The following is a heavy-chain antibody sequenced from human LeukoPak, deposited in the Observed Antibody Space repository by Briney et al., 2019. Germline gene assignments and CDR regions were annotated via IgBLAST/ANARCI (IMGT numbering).Heavy chain of an antibody. J-gene: IGHJ4*02. Sequence: GGSLRLSCAASAFTFSTYGMHWVRQAPGKGLEWVAFIRYDGSNKYYADSVKGRFTISRDNSKNTLYLQMNSLKAEDTAVYYCAKAGLVRGGALDSWGQGTLVTVSS. V-gene: IGHV3-30*02. CDR1: AFTFSTYG. CDR3: AKAGLVRGGALDS. CDR2: IRYDGSNK. D-gene: IGHD4/OR15-4a*01.